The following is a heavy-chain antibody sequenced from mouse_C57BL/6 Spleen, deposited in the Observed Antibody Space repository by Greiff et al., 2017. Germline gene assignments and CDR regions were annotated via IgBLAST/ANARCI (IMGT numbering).Heavy chain of an antibody. CDR3: ARASQASESWFAY. Sequence: VQLQQSGAELAKPGASVKLSCKASGYTFTSYWMHWVKQRPGQGLEWIGYINPSSGYTKYNQKFKDKATLTAAKSSSTAYLQLSSLTYEDSAVYYCARASQASESWFAYWGQGTLVTVSA. D-gene: IGHD3-2*02. CDR1: GYTFTSYW. V-gene: IGHV1-7*01. CDR2: INPSSGYT. J-gene: IGHJ3*01.